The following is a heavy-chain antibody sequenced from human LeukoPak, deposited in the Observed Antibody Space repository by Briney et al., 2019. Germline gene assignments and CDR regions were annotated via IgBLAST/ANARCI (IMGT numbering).Heavy chain of an antibody. D-gene: IGHD3-22*01. V-gene: IGHV3-33*07. CDR3: ARDPRVVVITQGRSVWFDP. CDR1: GGSISSSG. Sequence: LSLTCTVSGGSISSSGYYWGWIRQPPGKGLEWVALIWHDGGKRYYADSVKGRFTISRDNSKNTLYLQMTTLRAEDTAVYYCARDPRVVVITQGRSVWFDPWGQGTLVTVSS. J-gene: IGHJ5*02. CDR2: IWHDGGKR.